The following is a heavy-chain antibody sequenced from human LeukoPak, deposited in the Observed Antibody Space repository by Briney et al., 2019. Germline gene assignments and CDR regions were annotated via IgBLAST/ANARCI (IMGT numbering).Heavy chain of an antibody. J-gene: IGHJ4*02. V-gene: IGHV3-7*01. CDR2: IKQDGSDK. D-gene: IGHD6-6*01. CDR3: AREGGIAARVFGY. Sequence: PGGSLRLSCAASGFRFTSYWMTWVRQAPGKGLEWVANIKQDGSDKHYVDSVKDRFTVSRDNAKNSLYLQMNSLRAEDTAVYYCAREGGIAARVFGYWGQGTLVTVSS. CDR1: GFRFTSYW.